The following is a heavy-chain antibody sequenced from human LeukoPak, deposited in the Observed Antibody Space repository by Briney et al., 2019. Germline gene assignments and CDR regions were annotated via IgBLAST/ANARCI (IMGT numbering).Heavy chain of an antibody. CDR1: GFTFDDYA. J-gene: IGHJ5*02. CDR3: ETDDPLTKYRSGGPNWFDP. D-gene: IGHD2-15*01. Sequence: GSLRLSCAASGFTFDDYAIHWVRQVPGKGLEWVSLISGDGGSTYYADSVKGRFTISRDNSKNSLYPQMNSLRTEDTALFFCETDDPLTKYRSGGPNWFDPCGEGTLVTVSS. CDR2: ISGDGGST. V-gene: IGHV3-43*02.